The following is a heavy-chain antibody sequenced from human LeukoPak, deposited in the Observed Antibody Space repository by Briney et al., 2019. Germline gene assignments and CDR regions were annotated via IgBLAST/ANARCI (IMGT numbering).Heavy chain of an antibody. V-gene: IGHV4-31*03. J-gene: IGHJ4*02. Sequence: KASETLSLTCTVSGGSISSGGYYWSWIRQHPGKGLEWIGYIYYSGSTYYNPSLKSRVTISVDTSKNQFSLKLSSVTAADTAVYYCARLLRDGYNYWPGESDYWGQGTLVTVSS. CDR1: GGSISSGGYY. CDR2: IYYSGST. D-gene: IGHD5-24*01. CDR3: ARLLRDGYNYWPGESDY.